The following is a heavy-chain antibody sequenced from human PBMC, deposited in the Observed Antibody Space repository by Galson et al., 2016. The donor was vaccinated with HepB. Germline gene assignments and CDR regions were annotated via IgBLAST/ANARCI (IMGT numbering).Heavy chain of an antibody. V-gene: IGHV3-33*01. CDR2: IWYDGSNK. D-gene: IGHD3-22*01. CDR3: AREHYYDSSGYYYYYYGMDV. CDR1: GFTFSSYG. Sequence: SLRLSCAASGFTFSSYGMHWVRQAPGKGLEWVAVIWYDGSNKYYADSVKGRFTISRDNSKNTLYLQMNSLRAEDTAVYYCAREHYYDSSGYYYYYYGMDVWGQGTLVTVSS. J-gene: IGHJ6*02.